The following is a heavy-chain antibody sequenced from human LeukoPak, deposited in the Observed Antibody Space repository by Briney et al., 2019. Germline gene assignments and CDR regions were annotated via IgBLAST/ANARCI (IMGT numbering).Heavy chain of an antibody. CDR3: AKSVGYHSDRSGYYWLGTFDS. CDR1: GFTFSTYP. D-gene: IGHD3-22*01. J-gene: IGHJ4*02. V-gene: IGHV3-23*01. CDR2: ISGGGVNT. Sequence: GGSLRLSCVASGFTFSTYPMSWVRRAAGKGLEWVSAISGGGVNTYYADSVKGRFTISRDESKNTLYLQINSLRAEDTAVYYCAKSVGYHSDRSGYYWLGTFDSWGQGTLVTVSS.